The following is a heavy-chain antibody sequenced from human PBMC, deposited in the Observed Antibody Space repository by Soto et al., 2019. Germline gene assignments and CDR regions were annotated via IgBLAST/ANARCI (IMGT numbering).Heavy chain of an antibody. D-gene: IGHD2-2*01. CDR3: ASDTKTGVVVPGAPKY. V-gene: IGHV3-30*03. J-gene: IGHJ4*02. CDR2: ISYDGSNK. CDR1: GFTFSSYG. Sequence: PGGSLRLSCAASGFTFSSYGMNWVRQAPGKGLEWVAVISYDGSNKYYADSVKGRFTISRDNSKNTLYLQMNSLRAEDTAVYYCASDTKTGVVVPGAPKYWGQGTLVTVSS.